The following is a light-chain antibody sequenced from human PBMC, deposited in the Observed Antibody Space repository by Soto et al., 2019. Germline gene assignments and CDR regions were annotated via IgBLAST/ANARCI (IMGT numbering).Light chain of an antibody. CDR3: QQYNNWPPIT. Sequence: EIVMTQSPATLSVSPGERAALSCRASQSVRSKLAWYQQKPGQVPRLLIYAASTRATGIPARFSGSGSGTEFTLTISSLQSEDFAVYYCQQYNNWPPITFGQGTRLEIK. CDR1: QSVRSK. V-gene: IGKV3-15*01. CDR2: AAS. J-gene: IGKJ5*01.